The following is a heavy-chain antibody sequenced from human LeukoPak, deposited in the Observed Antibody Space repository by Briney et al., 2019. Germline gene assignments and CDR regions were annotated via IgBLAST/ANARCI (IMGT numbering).Heavy chain of an antibody. D-gene: IGHD3-22*01. CDR3: ARDPDSRGTEPPFFDH. CDR1: GFDITAYT. V-gene: IGHV3-21*01. Sequence: PGGSLRLSCSGSGFDITAYTVTWVRQVPGKSLEWVSSISRSGSYIHYAPSVKGRFTISRDNAKRSVYLQKKSLRADDTALYYCARDPDSRGTEPPFFDHWGRGTLVTVSS. CDR2: ISRSGSYI. J-gene: IGHJ4*02.